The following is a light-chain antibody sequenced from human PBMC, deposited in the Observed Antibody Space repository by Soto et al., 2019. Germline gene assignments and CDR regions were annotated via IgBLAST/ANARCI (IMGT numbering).Light chain of an antibody. J-gene: IGKJ2*01. Sequence: DIQMTQSPSSLSASVGDRVTITCRASQSISSYLNWYQQKPGKAPKLLIYAASSLQSGVPSRFSGSGSGIDFTLTISSLQPEDFSTYYCQQIYSTPRTCGQGTKLEIK. CDR2: AAS. V-gene: IGKV1-39*01. CDR3: QQIYSTPRT. CDR1: QSISSY.